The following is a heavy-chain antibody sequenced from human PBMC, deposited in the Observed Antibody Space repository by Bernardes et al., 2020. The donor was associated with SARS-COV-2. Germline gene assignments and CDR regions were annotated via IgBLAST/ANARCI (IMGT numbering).Heavy chain of an antibody. CDR1: GYTLSTFL. CDR2: IYPGDSET. CDR3: ARRSYDFAADY. D-gene: IGHD3-3*01. V-gene: IGHV5-51*01. J-gene: IGHJ4*02. Sequence: GGALKTPRRGSGYTLSTFLLAWVRQMPGEGLGGMGNIYPGDSETKYSPSFQGQVTISADKSISTAYLQWSSLKASDTARYYCARRSYDFAADYWGQGTVVTVSS.